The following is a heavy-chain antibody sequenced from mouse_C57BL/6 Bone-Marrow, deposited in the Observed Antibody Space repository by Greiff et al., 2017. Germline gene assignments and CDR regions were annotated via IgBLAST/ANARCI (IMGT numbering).Heavy chain of an antibody. Sequence: EVKLMESGGGLVQPKGSLKLSCAASGFSFNTYAMNWVRQAPGKGLEWVARIRSKSNNYATYYADSVKDRFTISSDDSESMLYLQMSNLRTGARAMYYGGGQWYGNGFDYWGQGTTLTVSS. CDR3: GGQWYGNGFDY. V-gene: IGHV10-1*01. CDR1: GFSFNTYA. D-gene: IGHD2-10*02. J-gene: IGHJ2*01. CDR2: IRSKSNNYAT.